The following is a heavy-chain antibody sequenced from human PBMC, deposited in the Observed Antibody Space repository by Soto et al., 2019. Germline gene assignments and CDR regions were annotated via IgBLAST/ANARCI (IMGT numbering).Heavy chain of an antibody. CDR1: GGSFSGYY. CDR3: ARASGSYYGYFDY. J-gene: IGHJ4*02. CDR2: INHSGST. Sequence: SETLSLTCAVYGGSFSGYYWSWIRQPPGKGLEWIGEINHSGSTNYNPSLKSRVTISVDTSKNQFSLKLSSVTAADTAVYHCARASGSYYGYFDYWGQGTLVTVSS. D-gene: IGHD1-26*01. V-gene: IGHV4-34*01.